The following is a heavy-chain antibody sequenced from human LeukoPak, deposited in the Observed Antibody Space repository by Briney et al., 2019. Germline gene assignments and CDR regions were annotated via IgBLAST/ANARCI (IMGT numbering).Heavy chain of an antibody. CDR1: RITFRDYG. CDR2: SRTKAYGGTT. V-gene: IGHV3-49*04. J-gene: IGHJ4*02. CDR3: SVYYDSSGYLDY. Sequence: GGSLRLSCTASRITFRDYGMSWVRQAPGKGLEWVGFSRTKAYGGTTEYAASVKGRFTISRDDSNNIAYLQMNSLKTEDTAVCYCSVYYDSSGYLDYWGQGTLVTVSS. D-gene: IGHD3-22*01.